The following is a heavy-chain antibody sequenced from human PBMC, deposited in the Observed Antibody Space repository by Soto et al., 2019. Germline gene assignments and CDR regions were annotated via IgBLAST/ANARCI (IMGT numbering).Heavy chain of an antibody. CDR3: AKRGGEVVVVPAAPYDY. Sequence: EVQLLESGGGLVQPGGSLRLSCAASGFTFSSYAMSWVRQAPGKGLEWVSAISGSGGSTYYADSVKGRFTISRDNSKNTLYLQMNSVRAEDTAVYYCAKRGGEVVVVPAAPYDYWGQGTLVTVSS. CDR1: GFTFSSYA. D-gene: IGHD2-2*01. J-gene: IGHJ4*02. CDR2: ISGSGGST. V-gene: IGHV3-23*01.